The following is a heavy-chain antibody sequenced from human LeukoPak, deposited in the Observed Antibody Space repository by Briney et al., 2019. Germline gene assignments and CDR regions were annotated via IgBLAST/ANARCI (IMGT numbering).Heavy chain of an antibody. Sequence: GGSLRLSCAASGFTFSSYWMSWLRQAPAKGLEWVAHINQDGSEKYYVDSVKDRFTISIDNAKNSLNLQINSLRAEDTAVDYCARGSSNIAARNNWFDLWGQGTLVTVSS. J-gene: IGHJ5*02. D-gene: IGHD6-6*01. CDR2: INQDGSEK. V-gene: IGHV3-7*01. CDR1: GFTFSSYW. CDR3: ARGSSNIAARNNWFDL.